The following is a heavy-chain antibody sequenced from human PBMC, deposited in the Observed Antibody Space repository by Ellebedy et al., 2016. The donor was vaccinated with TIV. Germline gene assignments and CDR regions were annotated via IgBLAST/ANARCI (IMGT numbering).Heavy chain of an antibody. D-gene: IGHD2-2*01. Sequence: GESLKISXAASGFTFIIYSLNWVRQAPGKGLEWVSYISSSSRTIYYADSVKGRFTISRDNAKNPLYLQMNSLRAEDTAVYYCARVEPFYCSSTSCKNLGSDYWGQGTLVTVSS. CDR2: ISSSSRTI. J-gene: IGHJ4*02. CDR3: ARVEPFYCSSTSCKNLGSDY. V-gene: IGHV3-48*01. CDR1: GFTFIIYS.